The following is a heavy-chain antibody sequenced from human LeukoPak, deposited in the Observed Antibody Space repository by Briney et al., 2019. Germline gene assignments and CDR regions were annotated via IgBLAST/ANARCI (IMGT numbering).Heavy chain of an antibody. J-gene: IGHJ4*02. V-gene: IGHV4-59*01. D-gene: IGHD4-17*01. CDR1: GGSISSYY. CDR2: IYYSGST. CDR3: ARWHGDYSDY. Sequence: SETLSLTCTVSGGSISSYYWNWIRQPPGKGLEWIGYIYYSGSTNYNPSLKSRVTISVDTSKNQFSLKLSSVTAADTAVYYCARWHGDYSDYWGQGTLVTVSS.